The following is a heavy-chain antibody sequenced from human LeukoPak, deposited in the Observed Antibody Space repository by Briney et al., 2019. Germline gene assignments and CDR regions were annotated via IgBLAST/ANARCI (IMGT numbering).Heavy chain of an antibody. CDR2: INHSGST. CDR3: ARGPWELLGAFDI. V-gene: IGHV4-34*01. CDR1: GGSFSGYY. Sequence: PSETLSLTCAVYGGSFSGYYWSWIRQPPGKGLGWIGEINHSGSTNYNPSLKSRVTISVDTSKNQFSLKLTSVTAADTAVYYCARGPWELLGAFDIWGQGTMVTVSS. D-gene: IGHD1-26*01. J-gene: IGHJ3*02.